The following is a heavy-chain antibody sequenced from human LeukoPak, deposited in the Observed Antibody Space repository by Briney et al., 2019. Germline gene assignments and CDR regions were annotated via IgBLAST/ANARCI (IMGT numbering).Heavy chain of an antibody. CDR1: GGSFSSYS. Sequence: SKTLSLTCALYGGSFSSYSWSWTWIRQTPEKGLEWIGEIIEKGNANYNPSLKSRVTIDLDTSKNQFSLKLTSMTAADTAMYYCARGYYPPRWYFDLWGRGTLVTVSS. D-gene: IGHD3-10*01. CDR3: ARGYYPPRWYFDL. J-gene: IGHJ2*01. V-gene: IGHV4-34*01. CDR2: IIEKGNA.